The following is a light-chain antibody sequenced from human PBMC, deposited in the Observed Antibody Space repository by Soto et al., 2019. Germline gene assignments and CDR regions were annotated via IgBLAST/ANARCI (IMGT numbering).Light chain of an antibody. V-gene: IGKV3-20*01. CDR1: QSVSSNY. CDR3: QQYGSSPPT. CDR2: GAS. Sequence: EIVLTQSPGTLSLSPGERATLSCRASQSVSSNYLAWYQRESGEAPRLLIYGASNRATGVPNRISGSGSGTDFTLTITRREPDGVLVYDCQQYGSSPPTFGQGTKVEV. J-gene: IGKJ1*01.